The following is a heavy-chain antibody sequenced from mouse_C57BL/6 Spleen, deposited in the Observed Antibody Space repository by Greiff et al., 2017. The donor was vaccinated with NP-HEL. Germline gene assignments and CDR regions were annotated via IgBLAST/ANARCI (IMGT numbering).Heavy chain of an antibody. CDR1: GYTFTSYW. Sequence: QVQLQQPGAELVMPGASVKLSCKASGYTFTSYWMHWVKQRPGQGLEWIGEIDPSDSYTNYNQKFKGKSTLTVDNSSSTADMQLSSLTSEDSAVYYCASVGYGNLAWFAYWGQGTLVTVSA. CDR3: ASVGYGNLAWFAY. CDR2: IDPSDSYT. J-gene: IGHJ3*01. V-gene: IGHV1-69*01. D-gene: IGHD2-1*01.